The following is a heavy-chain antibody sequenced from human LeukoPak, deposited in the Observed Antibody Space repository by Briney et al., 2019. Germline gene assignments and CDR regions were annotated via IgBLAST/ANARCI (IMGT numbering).Heavy chain of an antibody. CDR1: GFTFSSYA. Sequence: PGGSLRLSCAASGFTFSSYAMTWVRQAPGKGLGWVSAVSHSGDNTYYADSVKGRFTISRDNSENTLYLQMNSLRSEDTAVYYCARIGLVVPAALSYYYYYGMDVWGQGTTVTVSS. CDR3: ARIGLVVPAALSYYYYYGMDV. V-gene: IGHV3-23*01. CDR2: VSHSGDNT. D-gene: IGHD2-2*01. J-gene: IGHJ6*02.